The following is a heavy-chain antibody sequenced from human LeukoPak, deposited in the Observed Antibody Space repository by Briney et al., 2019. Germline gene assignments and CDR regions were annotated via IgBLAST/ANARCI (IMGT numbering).Heavy chain of an antibody. J-gene: IGHJ4*02. Sequence: PGGSLRLSCAASIFTFSSNAMSWVRHAPGKGLECVSAISGSGGSTYYADSVKGRFTISRDNSKNRLYLQMNSLRAEDTAVYYCANTDYDILTGYDTKKDYWGQGTLVTVSS. CDR2: ISGSGGST. CDR1: IFTFSSNA. V-gene: IGHV3-23*01. CDR3: ANTDYDILTGYDTKKDY. D-gene: IGHD3-9*01.